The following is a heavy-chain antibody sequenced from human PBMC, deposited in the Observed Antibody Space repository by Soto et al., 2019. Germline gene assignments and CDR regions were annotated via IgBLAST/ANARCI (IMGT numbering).Heavy chain of an antibody. CDR3: ARHGDSIWHNYYYYMDV. D-gene: IGHD6-13*01. J-gene: IGHJ6*03. CDR2: IYYSGST. V-gene: IGHV4-59*08. CDR1: GGSISSYY. Sequence: PSETLSLTCTVSGGSISSYYWSWIRQPPGKGLEWIGYIYYSGSTNYNPSLKSRVTISVDTSKNQFSLKLSSVTAADTAVYYCARHGDSIWHNYYYYMDVWGKGTTVTGSS.